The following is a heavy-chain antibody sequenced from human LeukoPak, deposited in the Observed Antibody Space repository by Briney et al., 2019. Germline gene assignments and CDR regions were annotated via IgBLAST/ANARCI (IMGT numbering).Heavy chain of an antibody. CDR2: IIPIFGTA. J-gene: IGHJ6*03. CDR1: GGTFSSYA. V-gene: IGHV1-69*06. CDR3: ATTRRGDYYYYYMDV. Sequence: GASVKVSCKASGGTFSSYAISWVRQAPGQGLEWMGGIIPIFGTANYAQKFQGRVTITADKSTSTAYMELSSLRSEDTAVYYCATTRRGDYYYYYMDVWGKGTTVTVSS.